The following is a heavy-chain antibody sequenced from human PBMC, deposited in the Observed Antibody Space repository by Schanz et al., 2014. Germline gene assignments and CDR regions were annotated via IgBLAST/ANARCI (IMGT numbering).Heavy chain of an antibody. J-gene: IGHJ6*02. D-gene: IGHD3-3*01. CDR1: GFTFNNFN. CDR3: ARFLARYQYYGVDV. V-gene: IGHV3-48*04. CDR2: ISGSSIHK. Sequence: EVQLVESGGGLVQPGGSLRLSCAASGFTFNNFNMNWVRQAPGKGLEWVSHISGSSIHKNYADSVKGRFSISRDNGETSVYLQINSLRVEDTAVYYCARFLARYQYYGVDVWGQGTTVIVSS.